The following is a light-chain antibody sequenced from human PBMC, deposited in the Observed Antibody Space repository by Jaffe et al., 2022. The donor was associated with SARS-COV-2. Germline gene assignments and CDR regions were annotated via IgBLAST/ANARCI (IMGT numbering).Light chain of an antibody. V-gene: IGKV1-5*03. CDR1: QSISNW. J-gene: IGKJ2*01. CDR3: LQYGTYPYT. Sequence: DIQMTQSPSTLSASVGDRVTITCRASQSISNWMAWYQQKLGKAPKRLIYQASSLQSGVPSRFSGGGSGTEFTLTINSLQPDDFATYYCLQYGTYPYTFGQGTKLEIK. CDR2: QAS.